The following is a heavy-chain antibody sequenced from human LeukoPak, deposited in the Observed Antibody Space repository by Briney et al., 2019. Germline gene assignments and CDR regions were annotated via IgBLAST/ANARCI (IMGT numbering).Heavy chain of an antibody. CDR2: INGIGSST. J-gene: IGHJ4*02. CDR3: TRSQYSYGSFDF. D-gene: IGHD5-18*01. CDR1: GFSFSSYW. Sequence: GGSLRLSCAASGFSFSSYWMHWVRQAPGKGLLWVSRINGIGSSTSYADSVRGRFTISRDNAKNTLYLQMDSLRAEDTAVYYCTRSQYSYGSFDFWGQGTLVTVSS. V-gene: IGHV3-74*01.